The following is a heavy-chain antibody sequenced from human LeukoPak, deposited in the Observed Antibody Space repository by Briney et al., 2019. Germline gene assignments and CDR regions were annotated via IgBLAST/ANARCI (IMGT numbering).Heavy chain of an antibody. CDR2: ISYDGSNK. Sequence: GGSLRLSCAASGFTFSSYAMHWVRQAPGKGLEWVAVISYDGSNKYYADSVKGRFTISRDNSKNTLYLQMNSLRAEDTAVYYCARDGGSSLYFLPDDYWGQGTLVTVSS. J-gene: IGHJ4*02. D-gene: IGHD6-13*01. V-gene: IGHV3-30-3*01. CDR1: GFTFSSYA. CDR3: ARDGGSSLYFLPDDY.